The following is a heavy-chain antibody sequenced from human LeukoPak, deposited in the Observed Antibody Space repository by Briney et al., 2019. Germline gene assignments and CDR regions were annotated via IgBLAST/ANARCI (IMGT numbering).Heavy chain of an antibody. CDR1: GGSISSSSYY. Sequence: SETLSLTCTVSGGSISSSSYYWGWIRQPPGKGLEWIGSIYYSGSTYYNPSLKSRVTISVDTSKNEFSLKLSSVTAADTAVYYCARHGSTSGWYRSHFDHWGQGTLVTVSS. J-gene: IGHJ4*02. CDR2: IYYSGST. D-gene: IGHD6-19*01. CDR3: ARHGSTSGWYRSHFDH. V-gene: IGHV4-39*01.